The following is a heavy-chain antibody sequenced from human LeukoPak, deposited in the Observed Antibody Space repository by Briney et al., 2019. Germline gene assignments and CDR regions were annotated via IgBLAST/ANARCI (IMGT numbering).Heavy chain of an antibody. Sequence: SETLSLTCTVSDGSITSSIYYWSWIRQPPGKGLEWIGYIYYSGSTNYNPSLKSRVTISVDTSKNQFSLKLSSVTAADTAVYYCARDAGGLDYWGQGTLVTVSS. D-gene: IGHD3-16*01. CDR2: IYYSGST. V-gene: IGHV4-61*01. CDR3: ARDAGGLDY. J-gene: IGHJ4*02. CDR1: DGSITSSIYY.